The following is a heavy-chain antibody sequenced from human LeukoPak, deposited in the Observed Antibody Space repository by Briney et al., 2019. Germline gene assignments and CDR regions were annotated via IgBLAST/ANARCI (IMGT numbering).Heavy chain of an antibody. V-gene: IGHV4-59*01. D-gene: IGHD5-18*01. CDR3: ARAKSYSYAPSGIDV. J-gene: IGHJ6*02. CDR1: GGSLSSYY. Sequence: SETLSLTCTVYGGSLSSYYWSWLRQPPGKGLEWIGYIYYSGSTNYNPSLTSRVTISADTSKNLFSLKLSSVTAADTAVYYCARAKSYSYAPSGIDVWGQGTPVTVSS. CDR2: IYYSGST.